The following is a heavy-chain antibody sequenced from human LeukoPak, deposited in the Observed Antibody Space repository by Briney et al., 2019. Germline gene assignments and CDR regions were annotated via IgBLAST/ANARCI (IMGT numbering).Heavy chain of an antibody. V-gene: IGHV1-46*01. CDR1: GYTFTSYY. CDR3: ARDRDGSSWGVGWFDP. Sequence: ASVKVSCKASGYTFTSYYMHWVRQAPGQGLEWMGIINPSGGSTSYAQKFQGRVTMTRDTSISTAYMELSRLRSDDTAVYYCARDRDGSSWGVGWFDPWGQGTLVTVSS. J-gene: IGHJ5*02. D-gene: IGHD6-13*01. CDR2: INPSGGST.